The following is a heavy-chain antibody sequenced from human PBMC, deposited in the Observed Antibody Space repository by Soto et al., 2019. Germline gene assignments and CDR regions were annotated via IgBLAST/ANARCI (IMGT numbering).Heavy chain of an antibody. J-gene: IGHJ3*01. CDR2: ISWNGGRT. CDR1: YFTLEHYG. Sequence: EVKVVESGGGLTRPGECLTLSCIGYYFTLEHYGMSWVRQVPGRGLEWVSGISWNGGRTGYGDSVKGRITISRDNAKNTVSLEMTSLRPGYTALDYCVRGIHAFDVWGRATMVSVSS. CDR3: VRGIHAFDV. V-gene: IGHV3-20*04.